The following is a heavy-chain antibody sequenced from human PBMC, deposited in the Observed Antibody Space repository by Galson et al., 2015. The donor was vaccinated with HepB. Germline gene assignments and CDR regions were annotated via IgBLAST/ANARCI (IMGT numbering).Heavy chain of an antibody. D-gene: IGHD3-22*01. V-gene: IGHV4-30-2*01. CDR1: GGSISSGGYS. CDR2: IYHSGST. Sequence: TLSLTCAVSGGSISSGGYSWSWIRQPPGKGLEWIGYIYHSGSTYYNPSLKSRVTISVDRSKNQFSLKLSSVTAADTAVYYCASLPIYYYDCSGYSNDYWGQGTLVTVSS. J-gene: IGHJ4*02. CDR3: ASLPIYYYDCSGYSNDY.